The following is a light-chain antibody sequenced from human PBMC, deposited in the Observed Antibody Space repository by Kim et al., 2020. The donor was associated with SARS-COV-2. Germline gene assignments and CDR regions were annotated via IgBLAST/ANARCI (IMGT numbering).Light chain of an antibody. CDR2: GAS. Sequence: EIVLTQSPATLSLSPGERATLSCRASQSVSSSYLAWHQQKPRQAPRLLIYGASSSATVIPDRFSGSGSGTDFSLTISRLEPVDFAVYYCQQYGTSPLTFGGGT. CDR1: QSVSSSY. V-gene: IGKV3-20*01. CDR3: QQYGTSPLT. J-gene: IGKJ4*01.